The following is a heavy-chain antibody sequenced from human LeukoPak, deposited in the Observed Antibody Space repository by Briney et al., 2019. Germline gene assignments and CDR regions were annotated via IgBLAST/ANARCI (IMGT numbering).Heavy chain of an antibody. CDR1: GGSISSSSYY. CDR2: IYYSGST. D-gene: IGHD6-13*01. V-gene: IGHV4-39*07. CDR3: ARAAPEGSSSWYYFDY. J-gene: IGHJ4*02. Sequence: SETLSLTCTVSGGSISSSSYYWGWIRQPPGKGLEWIGGIYYSGSTYYIPSLKSRVTISVDTSKNQFSLKLSSVTAADTAVYHCARAAPEGSSSWYYFDYWGQGTLVTVSS.